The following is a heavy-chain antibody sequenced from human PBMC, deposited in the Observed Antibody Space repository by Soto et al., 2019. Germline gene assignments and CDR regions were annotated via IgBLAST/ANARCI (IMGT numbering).Heavy chain of an antibody. D-gene: IGHD3-3*01. CDR1: GGSISSGGYY. V-gene: IGHV4-31*03. J-gene: IGHJ6*02. CDR2: IYYSGST. CDR3: ARVGYGITIFGSLPPDYYYYYGMDV. Sequence: SETLSLTCTVSGGSISSGGYYWSWIRQHPGKGLEWIGYIYYSGSTYYNPSLKSRVTISVDTSKNQFSLKLSSVTAADTAVYYCARVGYGITIFGSLPPDYYYYYGMDVWGQGTTVTVSS.